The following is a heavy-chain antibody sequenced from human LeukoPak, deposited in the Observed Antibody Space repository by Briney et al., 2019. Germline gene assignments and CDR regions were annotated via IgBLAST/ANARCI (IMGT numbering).Heavy chain of an antibody. V-gene: IGHV4-34*01. CDR2: INHSGST. CDR3: ARGRGRAVAGTDEIDY. CDR1: GGAFSGYY. D-gene: IGHD6-19*01. Sequence: SEILALTGAVYGGAFSGYYWGWIRHPPGKGLEWIGEINHSGSTNYNPSLKSRVTKSVDTSKNQFSLKLSSVTAADTAVYYCARGRGRAVAGTDEIDYWGQGTLVTVSS. J-gene: IGHJ4*02.